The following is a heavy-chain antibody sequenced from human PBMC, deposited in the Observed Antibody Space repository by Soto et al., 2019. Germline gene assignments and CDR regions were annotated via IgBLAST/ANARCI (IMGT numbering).Heavy chain of an antibody. CDR1: GFTFSNYW. CDR2: IKEDGSEK. J-gene: IGHJ6*02. V-gene: IGHV3-7*03. D-gene: IGHD2-2*01. Sequence: PGGSLRLSCAASGFTFSNYWMSWVRQAPGKRLEWVANIKEDGSEKYYVDSVKGRFTISRDNAKNSLFLQMNSLRAEDTAVYYCATDLYQLPTTKYYYYGMDVWGQGTTVTVSS. CDR3: ATDLYQLPTTKYYYYGMDV.